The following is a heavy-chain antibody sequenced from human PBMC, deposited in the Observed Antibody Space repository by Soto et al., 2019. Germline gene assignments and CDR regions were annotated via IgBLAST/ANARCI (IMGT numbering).Heavy chain of an antibody. J-gene: IGHJ4*02. Sequence: EVQLVESGGGLVQPGGSLRLSCAASGITFTHHSMDWVRQAPGKGLEWVGRSNNKGNSYTTRYAASVKGTFTISRDDSKSSLYLQMNSLKTEDTAVYYCTLQGNSLDYWGQGTLVTVSS. CDR3: TLQGNSLDY. CDR2: SNNKGNSYTT. CDR1: GITFTHHS. V-gene: IGHV3-72*01. D-gene: IGHD1-7*01.